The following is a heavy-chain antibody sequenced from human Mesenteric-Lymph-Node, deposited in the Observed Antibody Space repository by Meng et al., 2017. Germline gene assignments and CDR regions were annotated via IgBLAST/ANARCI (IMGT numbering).Heavy chain of an antibody. D-gene: IGHD3-16*01. Sequence: QVQLVQSGAGVKKPGASVKISCGASGYTFTASFMHWVRQAPGQRLEWMGRVNSDNGDTDYSQRFQDRVSISRDTSATTAYMELSSLRSEDTAVYYCASTSPQFNYWGQGTLVTVSS. V-gene: IGHV1-3*04. CDR3: ASTSPQFNY. J-gene: IGHJ4*02. CDR2: VNSDNGDT. CDR1: GYTFTASF.